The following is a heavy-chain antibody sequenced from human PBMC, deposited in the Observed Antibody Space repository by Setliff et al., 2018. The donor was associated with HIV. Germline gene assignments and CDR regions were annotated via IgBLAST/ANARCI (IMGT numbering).Heavy chain of an antibody. CDR3: SARYSYGPQFDY. Sequence: GGSLRLSCTASGFTFGDYAMNWVRQAPGKGLEWVGFIRSKAYGGTTEYAASVKGRFTISRDDSKSIAYLQMNSLKTEDTAMYYCSARYSYGPQFDYWGRGTLGTVSS. D-gene: IGHD5-18*01. CDR1: GFTFGDYA. CDR2: IRSKAYGGTT. V-gene: IGHV3-49*04. J-gene: IGHJ4*02.